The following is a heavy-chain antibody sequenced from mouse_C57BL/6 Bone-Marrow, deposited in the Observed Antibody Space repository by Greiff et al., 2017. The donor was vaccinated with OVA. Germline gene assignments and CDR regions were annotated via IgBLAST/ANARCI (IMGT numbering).Heavy chain of an antibody. Sequence: QVQLQQPGAELVKPGASVKLSCKASGYTFTSYWMHWVKQRPGQGLEWIGLIHPNSGSTNYNEKFKSKATLTVDKSSSTAYMQLSSLASEDSAVYYCAREISAWFAYWGQGTLVTVSA. V-gene: IGHV1-64*01. CDR2: IHPNSGST. J-gene: IGHJ3*01. CDR1: GYTFTSYW. CDR3: AREISAWFAY. D-gene: IGHD3-1*01.